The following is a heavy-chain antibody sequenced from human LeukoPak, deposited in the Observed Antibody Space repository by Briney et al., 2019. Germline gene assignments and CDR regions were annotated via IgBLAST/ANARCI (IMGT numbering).Heavy chain of an antibody. CDR2: TYYGSKWSN. D-gene: IGHD1-14*01. CDR3: TRGRNSAFDY. CDR1: GDSVSSNGVA. V-gene: IGHV6-1*01. J-gene: IGHJ4*02. Sequence: SQTLSLTCVISGDSVSSNGVAWNWVRQSPSRGLEWPGRTYYGSKWSNDYALSVKSRITINPDTSKNQFSLQLNSVTPEDTAVYYCTRGRNSAFDYWGQGTLVTVSS.